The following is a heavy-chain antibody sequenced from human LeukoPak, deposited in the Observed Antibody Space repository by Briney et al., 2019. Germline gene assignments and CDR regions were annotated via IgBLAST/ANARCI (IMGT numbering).Heavy chain of an antibody. Sequence: GGSLRLSCAASGFTFSSNYMSWVSQAPGKGLEWVSVIYSGGSTYYADSVKGRFTISRDNSKNTLYLQMNSLRAEDTAVYYCARDGGSLSLTGDDYFDYWGQETLVTVSS. CDR2: IYSGGST. D-gene: IGHD7-27*01. J-gene: IGHJ4*02. V-gene: IGHV3-66*02. CDR3: ARDGGSLSLTGDDYFDY. CDR1: GFTFSSNY.